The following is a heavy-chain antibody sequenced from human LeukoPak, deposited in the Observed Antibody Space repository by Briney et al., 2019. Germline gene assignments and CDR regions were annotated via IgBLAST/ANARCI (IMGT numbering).Heavy chain of an antibody. V-gene: IGHV3-30*18. CDR2: ISYDGSNK. D-gene: IGHD2-21*02. J-gene: IGHJ4*02. CDR1: GFTFSSNW. Sequence: GGSLRLSCAASGFTFSSNWMHWVRQAPGKGLEWVAVISYDGSNKYYADSVKGRFTISRDNSKNTLYLQMNSLRAEDTAVYYCAKDLERHIVVVTASAVDYWGQGTLVTVSS. CDR3: AKDLERHIVVVTASAVDY.